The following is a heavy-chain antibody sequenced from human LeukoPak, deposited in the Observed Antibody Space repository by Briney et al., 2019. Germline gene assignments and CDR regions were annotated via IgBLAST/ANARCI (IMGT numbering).Heavy chain of an antibody. J-gene: IGHJ4*02. D-gene: IGHD6-13*01. CDR1: GYTFTSYY. V-gene: IGHV1-46*01. CDR3: ALGAAAAGTGVDFDY. CDR2: INPSGGST. Sequence: ASVEVSCKASGYTFTSYYMHWVRQAPGQGLEWMGIINPSGGSTSYAQKFQGRVTMTRDTSTSTVYMELSSLRSEDTAVYYCALGAAAAGTGVDFDYWGQGTLVTVSS.